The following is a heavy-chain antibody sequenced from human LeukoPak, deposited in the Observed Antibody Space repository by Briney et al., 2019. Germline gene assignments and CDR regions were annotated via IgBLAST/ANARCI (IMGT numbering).Heavy chain of an antibody. J-gene: IGHJ5*02. D-gene: IGHD3-22*01. V-gene: IGHV4-59*06. CDR2: IYYSGST. CDR3: ASYDSSGYS. Sequence: SETLSLTCTVSGGSISSYYWSWIRQPPGKGLEWIGYIYYSGSTYYNPSLKSRVTISVDTSKNQFSLKLSSVTAADTAVYYCASYDSSGYSWGQGTLVTVSS. CDR1: GGSISSYY.